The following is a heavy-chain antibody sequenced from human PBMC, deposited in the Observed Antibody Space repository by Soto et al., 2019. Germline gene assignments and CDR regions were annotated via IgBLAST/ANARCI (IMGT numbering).Heavy chain of an antibody. CDR2: IYYSGST. CDR1: GGSISSSSYY. Sequence: LSLTCTVSGGSISSSSYYWGWIRQPPGKGLEWIGSIYYSGSTYYNPSLKSRVTISVDTSKNQFSLKLSSVTAADTAVYYCARSGPYSGSYEHYYYGMDVWGQGTTVTVSS. CDR3: ARSGPYSGSYEHYYYGMDV. D-gene: IGHD1-26*01. J-gene: IGHJ6*02. V-gene: IGHV4-39*01.